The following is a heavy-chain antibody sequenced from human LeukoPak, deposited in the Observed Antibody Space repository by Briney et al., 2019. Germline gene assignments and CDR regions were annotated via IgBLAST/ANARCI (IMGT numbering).Heavy chain of an antibody. CDR2: IYPGDSDT. Sequence: GESLKVSCKGSGYSFTSYWIGWVRQVPGKGLEWMGIIYPGDSDTRYSPSFQGQVTISADKSISTAYLQWSSLKASDTAMYYCARSTTEYYFDYWGQGTLVTVSS. D-gene: IGHD5/OR15-5a*01. J-gene: IGHJ4*02. CDR3: ARSTTEYYFDY. V-gene: IGHV5-51*01. CDR1: GYSFTSYW.